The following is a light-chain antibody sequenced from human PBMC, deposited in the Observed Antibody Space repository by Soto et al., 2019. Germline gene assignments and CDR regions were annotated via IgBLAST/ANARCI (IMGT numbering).Light chain of an antibody. CDR3: QQRGDWPLYT. V-gene: IGKV3-11*01. J-gene: IGKJ2*01. CDR1: QSISYN. CDR2: DAS. Sequence: EIVLTQSPATLSLSPGERATLSCRASQSISYNLAWYQQKSGQAPRFLIYDASNRATGVPARFSGSGSGTDFTLTISSLEPEDFAVYYCQQRGDWPLYTFGQGSRLEIK.